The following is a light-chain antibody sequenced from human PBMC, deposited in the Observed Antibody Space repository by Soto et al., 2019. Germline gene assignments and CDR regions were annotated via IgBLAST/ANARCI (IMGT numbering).Light chain of an antibody. J-gene: IGKJ5*01. CDR1: QGASNW. CDR2: AAS. Sequence: DIRMTSSPSSVSAAVVDTVTLSCRASQGASNWLAWYQQKPGKASKLLIYAASTLQIGVLSMFSGSGFGTDFTLTISSLQPEDFATNDCQQYNSYPITGGQETRREIK. CDR3: QQYNSYPIT. V-gene: IGKV1D-16*01.